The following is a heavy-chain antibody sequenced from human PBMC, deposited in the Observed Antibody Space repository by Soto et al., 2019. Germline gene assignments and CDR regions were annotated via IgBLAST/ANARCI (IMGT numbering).Heavy chain of an antibody. V-gene: IGHV3-7*01. CDR1: GFTFSSYW. Sequence: GASVRLSCAASGFTFSSYWMSWVRQAPGKGLEWVANIKQDGSEKYYVDSVKGRFTISRDNAKNSLYLQMNSLRAEDTAVYYCARDGNSSGWYNWFDPWGQGTLVTVSS. CDR2: IKQDGSEK. D-gene: IGHD6-19*01. CDR3: ARDGNSSGWYNWFDP. J-gene: IGHJ5*02.